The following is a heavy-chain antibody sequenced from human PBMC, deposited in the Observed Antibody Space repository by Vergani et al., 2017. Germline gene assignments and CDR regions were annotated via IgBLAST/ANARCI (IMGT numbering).Heavy chain of an antibody. CDR2: IYHSGST. D-gene: IGHD3-22*01. V-gene: IGHV4-4*03. CDR3: ARVSGLPESSGYYYFDY. CDR1: GGSISSSNW. Sequence: QVQLQESGPGLVKPPGTLSLTCAVSGGSISSSNWWSWVRQHPGKGLEWIGEIYHSGSTNYNPALKSRVTISVDKSKNPFSLKMSSVTAADTALYYCARVSGLPESSGYYYFDYWGQGTLVTVSS. J-gene: IGHJ4*02.